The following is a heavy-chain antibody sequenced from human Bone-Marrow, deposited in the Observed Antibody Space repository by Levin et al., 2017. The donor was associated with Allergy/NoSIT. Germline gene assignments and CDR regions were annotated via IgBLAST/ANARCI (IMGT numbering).Heavy chain of an antibody. V-gene: IGHV3-7*01. CDR2: IKRDGTEK. Sequence: GGSLRLSCATSGFTFTDYSMSWVRQAPGKGLEWVASIKRDGTEKYYVDSVRGRFTISRDNAMSSVSLQMNSLRAEDTAVYYCVSDGLVRYYNDHWGQGTLVTVSS. D-gene: IGHD3-10*01. J-gene: IGHJ5*02. CDR1: GFTFTDYS. CDR3: VSDGLVRYYNDH.